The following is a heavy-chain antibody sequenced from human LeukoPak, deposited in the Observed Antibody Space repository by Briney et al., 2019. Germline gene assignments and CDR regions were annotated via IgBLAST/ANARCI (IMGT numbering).Heavy chain of an antibody. V-gene: IGHV3-53*01. CDR1: GFTFSSYA. CDR3: ARDSRYCSGGSCSD. CDR2: IYSGGST. D-gene: IGHD2-15*01. Sequence: AGGPLRLSCAASGFTFSSYAMSWVRQAPGKGLEWVSVIYSGGSTYYADSVKGRFTISRDNSKNTLYLQMNSLRAEDTAVYYCARDSRYCSGGSCSDWGQGTLVTVSS. J-gene: IGHJ4*02.